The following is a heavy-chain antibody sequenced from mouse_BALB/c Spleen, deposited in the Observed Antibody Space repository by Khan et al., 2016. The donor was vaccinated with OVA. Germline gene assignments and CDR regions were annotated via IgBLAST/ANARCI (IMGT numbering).Heavy chain of an antibody. CDR1: GFSLTTYG. J-gene: IGHJ4*01. Sequence: QVQLKQSGPGLVAPSQSLSITCTVAGFSLTTYGVHWVRQPPGKGLEWLVVIWSDGITTYNSALKSRLSISKDNSKSQVFLKMNSLQTDDTATYYCARGGFYAMDYWGQGTPVTVSS. CDR2: IWSDGIT. CDR3: ARGGFYAMDY. V-gene: IGHV2-6*02.